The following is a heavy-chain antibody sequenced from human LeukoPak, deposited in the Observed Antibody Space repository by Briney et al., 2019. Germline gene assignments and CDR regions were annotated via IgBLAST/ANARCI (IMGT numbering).Heavy chain of an antibody. CDR2: IYYSGST. CDR3: ARSNSGSYQHYFDY. Sequence: KSSETLSLTCTVSGGSISSSSYYWGWIRQPPGKGLEWIGSIYYSGSTYYNPSLKSRVTISVDTSKNQFSLKLSSVTAADTAVYYCARSNSGSYQHYFDYWGQGTLVTVSS. J-gene: IGHJ4*02. D-gene: IGHD1-26*01. CDR1: GGSISSSSYY. V-gene: IGHV4-39*07.